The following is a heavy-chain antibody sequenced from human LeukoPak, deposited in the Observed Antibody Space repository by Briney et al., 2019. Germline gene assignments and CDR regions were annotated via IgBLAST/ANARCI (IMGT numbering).Heavy chain of an antibody. V-gene: IGHV4-59*04. J-gene: IGHJ4*02. Sequence: SETLSLTCTVSGGSITSYYRSWIRQPPGKGLEWIGSIYYSGNTYYNPSLKSRVTISIDTSKNQFSLRLTSVTAADTAVYYCARHQYSGSYYHYWGQGTLVTVSS. CDR1: GGSITSYY. CDR2: IYYSGNT. D-gene: IGHD1-26*01. CDR3: ARHQYSGSYYHY.